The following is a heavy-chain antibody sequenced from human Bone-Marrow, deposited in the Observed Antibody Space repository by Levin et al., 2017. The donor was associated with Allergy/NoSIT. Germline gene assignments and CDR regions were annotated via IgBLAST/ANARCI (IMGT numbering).Heavy chain of an antibody. CDR3: AKGFSGSATYNWFGP. D-gene: IGHD1-26*01. J-gene: IGHJ5*02. CDR1: TSTFYNYA. CDR2: ISGSGENT. Sequence: PGGSLRLSCAASTSTFYNYAMSWVRQAPGKGLEWVSAISGSGENTFYAVSVKGRFTISRDISKNTLYLQMNSLRAEDTAVYYCAKGFSGSATYNWFGPWGQGTLVTVSS. V-gene: IGHV3-23*01.